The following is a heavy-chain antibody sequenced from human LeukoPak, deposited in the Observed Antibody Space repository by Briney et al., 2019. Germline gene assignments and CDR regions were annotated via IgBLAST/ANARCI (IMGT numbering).Heavy chain of an antibody. CDR3: ARGQGATVPQVGKNWFDP. V-gene: IGHV4-34*01. CDR1: IDSFSNYH. D-gene: IGHD1-26*01. J-gene: IGHJ5*02. CDR2: VNESGGT. Sequence: SETLSLTCAVYIDSFSNYHWNWIRQTPAKGMEWIGEVNESGGTNFSPSLRSRVILSVDTSKNQFSLKLISVTVADTAIYYCARGQGATVPQVGKNWFDPWGQGTRVTVSS.